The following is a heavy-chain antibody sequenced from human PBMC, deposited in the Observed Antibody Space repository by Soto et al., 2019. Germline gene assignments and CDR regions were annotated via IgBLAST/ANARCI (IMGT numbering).Heavy chain of an antibody. CDR3: ARAFGSTMPSLF. CDR2: IYYSGST. CDR1: GGYISSYY. Sequence: SETLSLTCTVSGGYISSYYWTWIRQPPGKGLEWIGYIYYSGSTNYNPSLKSRVTMSIDTSKNQFSLKLSSVTAADTAVYYCARAFGSTMPSLFWGQGTLVTVS. D-gene: IGHD2-2*01. J-gene: IGHJ4*02. V-gene: IGHV4-59*01.